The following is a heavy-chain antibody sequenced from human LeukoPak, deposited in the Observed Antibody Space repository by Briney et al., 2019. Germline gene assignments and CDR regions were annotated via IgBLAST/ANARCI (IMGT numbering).Heavy chain of an antibody. J-gene: IGHJ5*02. CDR2: IIPILGIA. V-gene: IGHV1-69*04. CDR3: ARDRPGSGSSSGDWFDP. Sequence: SVKVSCKASGGTFSSYAISWVRQAPGQGLEWMGRIIPILGIANYAQKFQGRVTITADKSTSTAYMELSSLRSEDTAVYYCARDRPGSGSSSGDWFDPWGQGTLVTVSS. CDR1: GGTFSSYA. D-gene: IGHD6-6*01.